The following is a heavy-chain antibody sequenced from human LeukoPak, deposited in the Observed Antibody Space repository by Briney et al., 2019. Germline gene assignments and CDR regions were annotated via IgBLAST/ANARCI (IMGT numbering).Heavy chain of an antibody. CDR2: IYYSGTT. CDR1: GDSISSSSYY. CDR3: ARSYCTTTSCLIRY. Sequence: SETLSLTCTVSGDSISSSSYYWGWVRQPPGKGLEWIGSIYYSGTTNYNPSLKSRVTISVDTSKNQFSLQVSSVTAADTAMYYCARSYCTTTSCLIRYWGQGTLVTVSS. V-gene: IGHV4-39*07. D-gene: IGHD2-2*01. J-gene: IGHJ4*02.